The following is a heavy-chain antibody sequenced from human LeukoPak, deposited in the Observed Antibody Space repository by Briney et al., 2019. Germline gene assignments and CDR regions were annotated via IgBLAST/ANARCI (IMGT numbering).Heavy chain of an antibody. D-gene: IGHD3-9*01. J-gene: IGHJ5*02. CDR2: INHSGST. V-gene: IGHV4-34*01. Sequence: SETLSLTCAVYGGSFSGYYWSWIRQPPGKGLEGIGEINHSGSTNYNPSLKSRVTISVDTSKNQFSLKLSSVTAADTAVYYCARGKILTGYERANWFDPWGQGTLVTVSS. CDR3: ARGKILTGYERANWFDP. CDR1: GGSFSGYY.